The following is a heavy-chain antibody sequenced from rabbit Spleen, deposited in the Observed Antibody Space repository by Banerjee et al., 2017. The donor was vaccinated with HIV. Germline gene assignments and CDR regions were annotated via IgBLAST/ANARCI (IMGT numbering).Heavy chain of an antibody. V-gene: IGHV1S40*01. J-gene: IGHJ6*01. CDR3: ARDSGTSFSSYGMDL. D-gene: IGHD8-1*01. Sequence: LVEYGGDLVQPGASLTLTCTASGFDFSAYTFMCWVRQAPGKGLEWIASIYAGSSGSTYSATWAKGRFTISKTSSTTVTLQMTSLTAADTATYFCARDSGTSFSSYGMDLWGQGTLVTVS. CDR2: IYAGSSGST. CDR1: GFDFSAYTF.